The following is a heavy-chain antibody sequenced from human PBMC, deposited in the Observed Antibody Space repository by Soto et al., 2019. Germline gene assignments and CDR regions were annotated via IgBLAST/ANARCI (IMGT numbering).Heavy chain of an antibody. Sequence: SETLSLTCTVSGGSISSGDYYWSWIRQPPGKGLEWIGYIYYSGSTYYNPSLKSRVTISVDTSKNQFSLKLSSVTAADTAVYYCASLYGSGSYYNERKVVNQSRYYYYGMDVWGQGTTVTVSS. V-gene: IGHV4-30-4*01. J-gene: IGHJ6*02. CDR2: IYYSGST. CDR3: ASLYGSGSYYNERKVVNQSRYYYYGMDV. D-gene: IGHD3-10*01. CDR1: GGSISSGDYY.